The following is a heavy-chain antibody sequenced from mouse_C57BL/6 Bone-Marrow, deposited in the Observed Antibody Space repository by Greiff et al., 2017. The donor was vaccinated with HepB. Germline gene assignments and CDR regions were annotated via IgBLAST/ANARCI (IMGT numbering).Heavy chain of an antibody. CDR2: INPSTGGT. Sequence: DVKLVESGPELVKPGASVKISCKASGYSFTGYYMNWVKQSPEKSLEWIGEINPSTGGTTYNQKFKAKATLTVDKSSSTAYMQLKSLTSEDSAVYYCARGVLRNWGQGTLVTVSA. CDR1: GYSFTGYY. D-gene: IGHD1-1*01. V-gene: IGHV1-42*01. J-gene: IGHJ3*01. CDR3: ARGVLRN.